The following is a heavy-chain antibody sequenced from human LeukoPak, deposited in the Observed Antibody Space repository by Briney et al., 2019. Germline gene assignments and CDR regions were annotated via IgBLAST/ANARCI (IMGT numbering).Heavy chain of an antibody. Sequence: GGSLRLSCAASGFTFSSYAMSWVRQAPGKGLEWVSAISGSGGSTYYADSVEGRFTISRDNSKNTLYLQMNSLRAEDTAVYYCAKDFTSGYSSDGFDYWGQGTLVTVSS. CDR1: GFTFSSYA. D-gene: IGHD6-25*01. J-gene: IGHJ4*02. CDR2: ISGSGGST. CDR3: AKDFTSGYSSDGFDY. V-gene: IGHV3-23*01.